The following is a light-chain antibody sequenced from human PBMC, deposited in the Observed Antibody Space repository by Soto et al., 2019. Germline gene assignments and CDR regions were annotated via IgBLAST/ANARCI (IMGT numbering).Light chain of an antibody. V-gene: IGKV3-15*01. CDR2: DIS. CDR1: QTVSRN. CDR3: QKYNSAPLT. J-gene: IGKJ4*01. Sequence: EVVMTQSPATLSVSPGERATLSCRASQTVSRNLAWYQQRPGQAPRLLIYDISTRATGIPARFSGSGSGTDFTLTISSLQPEDVAAYYCQKYNSAPLTFGGGTKVDIK.